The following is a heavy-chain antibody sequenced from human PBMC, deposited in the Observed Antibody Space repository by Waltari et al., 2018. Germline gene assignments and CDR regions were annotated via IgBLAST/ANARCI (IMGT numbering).Heavy chain of an antibody. J-gene: IGHJ4*02. Sequence: EVQLVESGGGLVQPGGSLKLSCAASGFTFSAHWMAWVRQAPGKVLEWGASIKEDGSETYWADSLKGRCTISRDNVNNSLYLQMNGLRAEDTAVYHCTRNALYYETNGPQRGGEYWGQGTLVTVSS. V-gene: IGHV3-7*01. CDR3: TRNALYYETNGPQRGGEY. CDR1: GFTFSAHW. CDR2: IKEDGSET. D-gene: IGHD3-22*01.